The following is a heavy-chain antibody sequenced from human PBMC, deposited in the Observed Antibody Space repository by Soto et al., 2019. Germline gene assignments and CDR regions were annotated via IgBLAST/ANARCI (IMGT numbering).Heavy chain of an antibody. D-gene: IGHD6-19*01. CDR1: GFTFINAS. V-gene: IGHV3-15*07. CDR2: IKSNTDGGTT. Sequence: EVQLVESGGGLVEPGGSLRLSCAASGFTFINASMNWVRQAPGKGLEWVGRIKSNTDGGTTDYAAPVKGRFTISRDDSKSTLYLQVNSLKTEDTAVYSCTTDLAYSSGWYSWGQGSLVSVSS. J-gene: IGHJ4*02. CDR3: TTDLAYSSGWYS.